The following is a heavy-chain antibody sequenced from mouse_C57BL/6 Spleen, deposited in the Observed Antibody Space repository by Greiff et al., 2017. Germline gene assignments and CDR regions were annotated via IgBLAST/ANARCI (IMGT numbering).Heavy chain of an antibody. CDR2: IYPGDGDT. Sequence: VRLVESGPELVKPGASVKISCKASGSAFSSSGMNWVKQRPGKGLEWIGRIYPGDGDTTYNGKFKGKDTLTADKSSSTAYMQMSSLTSEDSAVYFCARSGYYDYAFDYWGQGTTLTVSS. V-gene: IGHV1-82*01. CDR3: ARSGYYDYAFDY. J-gene: IGHJ2*01. CDR1: GSAFSSSG. D-gene: IGHD2-4*01.